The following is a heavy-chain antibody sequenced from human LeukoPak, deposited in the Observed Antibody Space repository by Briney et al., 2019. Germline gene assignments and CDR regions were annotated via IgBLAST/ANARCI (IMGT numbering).Heavy chain of an antibody. CDR3: AKDPYFKILHYYFDY. CDR2: INAGNGNT. D-gene: IGHD2-15*01. V-gene: IGHV1-3*01. J-gene: IGHJ4*02. Sequence: ASVNVSCKASGYTFTSYAMHWVRQAPGQRREWMGWINAGNGNTKYSQKFQGRVTITRDTSASTAYMELSSLRSEDTAVYYCAKDPYFKILHYYFDYWGQGTLVTVSS. CDR1: GYTFTSYA.